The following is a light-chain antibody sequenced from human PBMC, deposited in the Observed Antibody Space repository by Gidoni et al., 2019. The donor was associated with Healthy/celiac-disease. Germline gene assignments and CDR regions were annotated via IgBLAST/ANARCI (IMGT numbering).Light chain of an antibody. V-gene: IGKV3-15*01. J-gene: IGKJ1*01. CDR1: QSVSSN. Sequence: ELVLTQSPATLSVSPGERATLSCRASQSVSSNLAWYQQKPGQAPRLLIYVASTRATGIPARCSGSGSGTEFTLNISSLQSEDFAVYYCQQYNNGPRTFGQGTKVEIK. CDR2: VAS. CDR3: QQYNNGPRT.